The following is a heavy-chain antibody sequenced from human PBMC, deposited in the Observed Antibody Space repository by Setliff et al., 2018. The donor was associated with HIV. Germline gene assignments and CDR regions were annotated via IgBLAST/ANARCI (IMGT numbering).Heavy chain of an antibody. CDR1: GYTFTTYD. CDR2: MNPNSGNT. D-gene: IGHD6-19*01. J-gene: IGHJ6*03. V-gene: IGHV1-8*02. CDR3: ARGAWYTSGWYSSRYMDV. Sequence: ASVKVSCKASGYTFTTYDINWVRQATGQGLEWMGWMNPNSGNTGYAERFQGRVTMTRDTSISTVYMELTSLRSEDMAVYYCARGAWYTSGWYSSRYMDVWGKGTTVTVSS.